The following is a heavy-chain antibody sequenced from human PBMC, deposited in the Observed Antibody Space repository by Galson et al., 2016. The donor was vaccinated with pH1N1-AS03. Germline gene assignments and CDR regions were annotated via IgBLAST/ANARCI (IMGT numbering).Heavy chain of an antibody. D-gene: IGHD4-17*01. CDR3: ARFPDYGDDVGY. CDR1: GGSISSYY. CDR2: IFYNGTT. J-gene: IGHJ4*02. V-gene: IGHV4-59*08. Sequence: SETLSLTCTVSGGSISSYYWSWIRQPPGKRLEWIGYIFYNGTTNYSPSLKSRVTISVDTSKNQFSLKLTSVTAADTAVYYCARFPDYGDDVGYWGQGTLVTVSS.